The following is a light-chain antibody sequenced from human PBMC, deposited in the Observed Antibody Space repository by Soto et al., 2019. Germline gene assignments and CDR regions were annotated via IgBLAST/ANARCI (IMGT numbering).Light chain of an antibody. CDR1: NSNMGRNY. J-gene: IGLJ2*01. Sequence: QSVLTQTPSASGTPGQSVTISCSGSNSNMGRNYVYWYQQVPGTAPKLLMYRNDVRPSGVPDRFTGSKSGTSASLDISGLRSEDEADYYCAVWDNSLNGVAFGGGTKLTVL. CDR3: AVWDNSLNGVA. CDR2: RND. V-gene: IGLV1-47*01.